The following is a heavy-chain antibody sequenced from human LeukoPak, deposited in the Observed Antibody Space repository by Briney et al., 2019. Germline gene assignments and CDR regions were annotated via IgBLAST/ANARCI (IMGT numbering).Heavy chain of an antibody. Sequence: PSETLSLTCTVSNGSISSSYWNWIRQAPGKGLEWIGYIYLRGGTNYNAALKSRVTISIDTSKNLLSLKLTSVTAADTAVYFCARAGLSGSGRKARAFFDYWGQGSLVTVSS. D-gene: IGHD3-10*01. CDR2: IYLRGGT. V-gene: IGHV4-59*01. CDR3: ARAGLSGSGRKARAFFDY. J-gene: IGHJ4*02. CDR1: NGSISSSY.